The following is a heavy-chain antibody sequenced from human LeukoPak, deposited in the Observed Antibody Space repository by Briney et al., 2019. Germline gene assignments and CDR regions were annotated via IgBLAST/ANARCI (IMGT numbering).Heavy chain of an antibody. V-gene: IGHV3-9*03. Sequence: GRSLRISCAAPGFTFGDYAMHLGRQAPGEGLGWVSGISWNSGSIGYADSVKGRFTISRDNAKNSLYLQMNSLRAEDMALYYCAKYDSSGTAFDIWGQGTMVTVSS. CDR1: GFTFGDYA. D-gene: IGHD3-22*01. CDR3: AKYDSSGTAFDI. CDR2: ISWNSGSI. J-gene: IGHJ3*02.